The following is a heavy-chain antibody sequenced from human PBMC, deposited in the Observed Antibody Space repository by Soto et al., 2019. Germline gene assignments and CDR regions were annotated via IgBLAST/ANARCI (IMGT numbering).Heavy chain of an antibody. Sequence: QLQLQESGPGLVKPSETLSLTCTVSGGSISSSSYYWGWIRQPPGKGLEWIGSIYYSGSTYYNPSLKSRVTISVDTSKTQFSLKLSSVTAADTAVYYCARHDRASSSWYWNWFDPWGQGTLVTVSS. D-gene: IGHD6-13*01. CDR3: ARHDRASSSWYWNWFDP. J-gene: IGHJ5*02. CDR1: GGSISSSSYY. V-gene: IGHV4-39*01. CDR2: IYYSGST.